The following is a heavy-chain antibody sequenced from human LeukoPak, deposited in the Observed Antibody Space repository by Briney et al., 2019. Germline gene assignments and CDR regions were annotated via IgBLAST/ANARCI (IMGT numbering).Heavy chain of an antibody. Sequence: SETLSLTCTVSGGSISSRGHYWTWIRQYPGKGLEWIGYSYYSGSDNYNPSLKSRVTISLDTSKNQFSLNLRSVTAADTAVYYCARELWAASLPGSSADHYGLDVWGQGTTVTVSS. J-gene: IGHJ6*02. CDR1: GGSISSRGHY. V-gene: IGHV4-31*03. CDR3: ARELWAASLPGSSADHYGLDV. CDR2: SYYSGSD. D-gene: IGHD2-21*01.